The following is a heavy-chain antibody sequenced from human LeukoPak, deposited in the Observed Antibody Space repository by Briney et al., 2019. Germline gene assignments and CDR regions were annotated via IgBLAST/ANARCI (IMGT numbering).Heavy chain of an antibody. J-gene: IGHJ4*02. CDR2: ISSSSSTI. Sequence: PGGSLRLSCAASGFTFSTYNMNWVRQAPGKGLEWVAYISSSSSTIYYADSVKGRFTISRDNAKNSLYLQMNSLRAEDTAVYYCAREYSSSTGKASDYWGQGTLVTVSS. CDR1: GFTFSTYN. CDR3: AREYSSSTGKASDY. V-gene: IGHV3-48*01. D-gene: IGHD6-6*01.